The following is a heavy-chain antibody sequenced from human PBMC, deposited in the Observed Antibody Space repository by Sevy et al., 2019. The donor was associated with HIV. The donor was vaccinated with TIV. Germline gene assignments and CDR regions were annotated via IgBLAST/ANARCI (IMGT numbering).Heavy chain of an antibody. Sequence: GESLKISCKGSGYSFTKYWIGWVRQMPGKGLEWMVIIYPGESDIRYSPSFPGQVTFSVDKSISTAYLQWSSLKASDTDMYYCARKILGDSSTWYFLDAFDIWGQGTMVTVSS. CDR2: IYPGESDI. CDR1: GYSFTKYW. CDR3: ARKILGDSSTWYFLDAFDI. V-gene: IGHV5-51*01. J-gene: IGHJ3*02. D-gene: IGHD2-2*01.